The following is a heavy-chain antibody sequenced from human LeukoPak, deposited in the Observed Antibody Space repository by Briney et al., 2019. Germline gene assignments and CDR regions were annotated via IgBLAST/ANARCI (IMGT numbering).Heavy chain of an antibody. CDR3: ARLRHLEMATVWDDY. CDR1: GGSFSGYY. Sequence: SETLSLTCAVYGGSFSGYYWSWIRQPPGKGLEWIGEVNHSGSTNYNPSLKSRVTISVDTSKNQFSLRLSSATAADTAVYYCARLRHLEMATVWDDYWGRGTLVTVSS. CDR2: VNHSGST. V-gene: IGHV4-34*01. D-gene: IGHD5-24*01. J-gene: IGHJ4*02.